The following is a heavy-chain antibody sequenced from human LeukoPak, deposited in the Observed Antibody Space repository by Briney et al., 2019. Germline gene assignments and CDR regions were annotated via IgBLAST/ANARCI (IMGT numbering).Heavy chain of an antibody. D-gene: IGHD3-9*01. J-gene: IGHJ6*03. V-gene: IGHV1-8*02. CDR2: MNPNSGNT. Sequence: ASVKVSCKASGYTFTGYDMHWVRQATGQGLEWMGWMNPNSGNTGYAQKFQGRVIMTRNTSISTAYMELSSLRSDDTAVYYCASDSYDILTGYYYYSMVVWGKGTTVTVSS. CDR3: ASDSYDILTGYYYYSMVV. CDR1: GYTFTGYD.